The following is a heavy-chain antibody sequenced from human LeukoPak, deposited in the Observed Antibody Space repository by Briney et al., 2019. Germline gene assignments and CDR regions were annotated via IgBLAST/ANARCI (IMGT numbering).Heavy chain of an antibody. CDR3: AKGTFGSGSEYYFDY. J-gene: IGHJ4*02. D-gene: IGHD3-10*01. V-gene: IGHV3-23*01. Sequence: GGSLRLSCAASGFTFSSYGMNWVRQAPGKGLEWVSAITGSGVSTYYADSVKGRFTISRDNSKNTLYLQMKSLRAEDTAVYYCAKGTFGSGSEYYFDYWGQGTLVTVSS. CDR1: GFTFSSYG. CDR2: ITGSGVST.